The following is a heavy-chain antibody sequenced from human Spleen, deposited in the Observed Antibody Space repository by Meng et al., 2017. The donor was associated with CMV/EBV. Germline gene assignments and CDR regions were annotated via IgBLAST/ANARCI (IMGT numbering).Heavy chain of an antibody. Sequence: ASVKVSCKASGYTFTNYDINWVRQATGQGLEWMGWMSPDRDNTGYAQKFQGRLTMTRNTSISTAYMELSSLGSEDTAVYYCARLGRYSDNSGYHYGLGVWGQGTTVTVSS. V-gene: IGHV1-8*01. CDR3: ARLGRYSDNSGYHYGLGV. J-gene: IGHJ6*02. CDR2: MSPDRDNT. CDR1: GYTFTNYD. D-gene: IGHD3-22*01.